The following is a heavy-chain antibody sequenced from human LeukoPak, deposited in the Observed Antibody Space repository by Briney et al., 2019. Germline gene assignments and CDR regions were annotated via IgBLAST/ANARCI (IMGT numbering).Heavy chain of an antibody. CDR3: VSETSTSNFSGLDF. CDR1: EFTVSNYE. V-gene: IGHV3-48*03. CDR2: IGGGDTPI. J-gene: IGHJ3*01. D-gene: IGHD4-11*01. Sequence: PGGALRLSCVGSEFTVSNYEMNWVRQAPGKGLEWLSKIGGGDTPITYADSVEGRFTISRDSATNSLYLQMNSLRAEDTAIYFCVSETSTSNFSGLDFWGQGTMVTVSP.